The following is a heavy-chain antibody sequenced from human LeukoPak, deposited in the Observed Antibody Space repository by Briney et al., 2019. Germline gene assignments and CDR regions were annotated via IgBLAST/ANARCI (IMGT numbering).Heavy chain of an antibody. CDR1: GGTFSSYA. D-gene: IGHD2-2*01. Sequence: ASVKVSCKASGGTFSSYAISWVRQAPGQGLEWMGGIIPIFGTANYAQKFQGRVTITAGESTSTAYMELSSLRSEDTAVYYCARGGEAVVPAAPFDPWGQGTLVTVSS. CDR3: ARGGEAVVPAAPFDP. J-gene: IGHJ5*02. CDR2: IIPIFGTA. V-gene: IGHV1-69*13.